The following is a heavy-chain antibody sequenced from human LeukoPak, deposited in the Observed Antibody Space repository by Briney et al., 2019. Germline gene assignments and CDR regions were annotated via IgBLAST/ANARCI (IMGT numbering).Heavy chain of an antibody. D-gene: IGHD4-17*01. Sequence: GASVTVSCKASGYTFTSYGISWVRQAPGQGLEWMGWISAYNGNTNYAQKYQDRVTVTTDTSTSTAYMELRSLRSDDTAVYYCARDSGYGDYVGNPWGQGTLVTVSS. V-gene: IGHV1-18*01. CDR1: GYTFTSYG. J-gene: IGHJ5*02. CDR3: ARDSGYGDYVGNP. CDR2: ISAYNGNT.